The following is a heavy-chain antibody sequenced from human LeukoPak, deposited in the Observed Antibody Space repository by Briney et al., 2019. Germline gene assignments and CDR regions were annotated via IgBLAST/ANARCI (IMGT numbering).Heavy chain of an antibody. CDR1: GYTFTSYY. J-gene: IGHJ6*02. CDR2: INPSGGST. V-gene: IGHV1-46*01. D-gene: IGHD6-19*01. Sequence: ASVKVSCKASGYTFTSYYMHWVRQAPGQGLEWMGIINPSGGSTSYAQKFQGRVTMTRDTSTSIVYMELSSLRSEDTAVYYCAREDGQWLVYYYYGMGVWGQGTTVTVSS. CDR3: AREDGQWLVYYYYGMGV.